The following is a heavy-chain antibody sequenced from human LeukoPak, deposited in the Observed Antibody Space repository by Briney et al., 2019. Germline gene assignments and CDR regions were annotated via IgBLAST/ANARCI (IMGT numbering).Heavy chain of an antibody. CDR1: GFTFSRYS. D-gene: IGHD3-10*01. V-gene: IGHV3-21*01. CDR2: ISISSNYI. J-gene: IGHJ5*01. CDR3: TRAITYFYGSVTYDWFES. Sequence: GGSLRLSCAASGFTFSRYSMNWVRQAPGKGLEWVSSISISSNYIYYPDSLKGRFTISRDNAKNTVYLQMNSLRVDDTAVYFCTRAITYFYGSVTYDWFESWGQGIRVTVSS.